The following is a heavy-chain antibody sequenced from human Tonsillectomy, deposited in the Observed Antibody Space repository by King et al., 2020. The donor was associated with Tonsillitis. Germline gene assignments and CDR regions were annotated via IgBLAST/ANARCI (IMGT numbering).Heavy chain of an antibody. D-gene: IGHD4-17*01. V-gene: IGHV4-39*01. Sequence: QLQESGPGLVKPSETLSLTCTVSGGSISRSNYYWGWIRQPPGKGLEWIGNIFYSGSTYYNPSLKSRVTISVDTSKNQFSLKLSSVTAADTALYYCVRQDDDYGDPLLDYYFMDVWGKGTTVTVSS. CDR3: VRQDDDYGDPLLDYYFMDV. J-gene: IGHJ6*03. CDR2: IFYSGST. CDR1: GGSISRSNYY.